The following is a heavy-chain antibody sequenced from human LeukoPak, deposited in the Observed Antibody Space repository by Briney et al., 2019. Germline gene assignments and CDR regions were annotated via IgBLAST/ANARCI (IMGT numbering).Heavy chain of an antibody. V-gene: IGHV4-39*01. CDR3: VQNIPGTIEH. Sequence: SETLSLTCTVSGGSISSSSYYWGWIRQPPGKGLECIRNIYSSGTTYYNPSLKSRVTISIDTSKSQFSLRLSSVTAADTAVYYCVQNIPGTIEHWGQGTLVTVSS. CDR2: IYSSGTT. CDR1: GGSISSSSYY. D-gene: IGHD1-7*01. J-gene: IGHJ1*01.